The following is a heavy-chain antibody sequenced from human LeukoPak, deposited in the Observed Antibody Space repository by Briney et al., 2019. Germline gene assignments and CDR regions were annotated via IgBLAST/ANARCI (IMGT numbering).Heavy chain of an antibody. J-gene: IGHJ5*02. CDR2: INPNSGGT. Sequence: VASVKVSCQACGCTFTGYYMHWVRQAPEQGLEWMGWINPNSGGTNYVQKFQGRGTMTRDTSISTAYMELSRLKSDDTAVYYCAKTVSDWFDPWHQGTLVTVSS. D-gene: IGHD4-11*01. CDR1: GCTFTGYY. V-gene: IGHV1-2*02. CDR3: AKTVSDWFDP.